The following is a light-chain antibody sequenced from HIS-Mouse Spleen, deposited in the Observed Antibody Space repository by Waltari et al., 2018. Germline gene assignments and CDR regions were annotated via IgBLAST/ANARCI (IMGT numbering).Light chain of an antibody. Sequence: SSELTQPPSVSVSPGQTASITSPADQLGDKYACWYQQKPGQSSVLVIYQDSKRPSGIPERFSGSNSGNTATLTISGTQAMDEADYYCQAWDSSTVVFGGGTKLTVL. CDR2: QDS. J-gene: IGLJ2*01. V-gene: IGLV3-1*01. CDR1: QLGDKY. CDR3: QAWDSSTVV.